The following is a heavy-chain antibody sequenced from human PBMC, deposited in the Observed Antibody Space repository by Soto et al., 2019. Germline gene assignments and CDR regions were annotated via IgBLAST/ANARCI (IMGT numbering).Heavy chain of an antibody. J-gene: IGHJ5*02. D-gene: IGHD3-16*01. Sequence: ASVKVSCKASGYSFTNNDVSWVRQATGQGLEWMGWMNPGSGDTGYAQKFQGRVTMTRDISIATAYMELSSLRSDDTTIYYCARMETFGSLNWFDPWGQGTLVTSPQ. CDR3: ARMETFGSLNWFDP. CDR2: MNPGSGDT. V-gene: IGHV1-8*01. CDR1: GYSFTNND.